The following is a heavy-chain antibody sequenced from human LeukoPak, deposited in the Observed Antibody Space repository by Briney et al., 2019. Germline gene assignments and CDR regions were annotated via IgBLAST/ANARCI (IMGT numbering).Heavy chain of an antibody. J-gene: IGHJ4*02. Sequence: ASVKVSCKASGYTFTSYAMHWVRQAPGQRLEWMGWINAGNGNTKYSQKFQGRVTITRDTSASTAYMELSSLRSEDTAVYYCARVSGYDPPFLDYWGQGTLVTVSS. CDR3: ARVSGYDPPFLDY. D-gene: IGHD5-12*01. CDR2: INAGNGNT. V-gene: IGHV1-3*01. CDR1: GYTFTSYA.